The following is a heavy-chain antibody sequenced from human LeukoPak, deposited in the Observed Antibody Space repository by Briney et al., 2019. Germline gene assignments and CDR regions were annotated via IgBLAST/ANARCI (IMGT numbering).Heavy chain of an antibody. J-gene: IGHJ4*02. V-gene: IGHV1-2*02. CDR1: GYSFSNND. CDR2: INPNSGGT. Sequence: ASVKVSCKASGYSFSNNDINWVRQTTGQGLEWMGWINPNSGGTNYAQKFQGRVTMTRDTSISTAYMELSRLRSDDTAVYYCAREIRDGYIYFDYWGQGTLVTVSS. CDR3: AREIRDGYIYFDY. D-gene: IGHD5-24*01.